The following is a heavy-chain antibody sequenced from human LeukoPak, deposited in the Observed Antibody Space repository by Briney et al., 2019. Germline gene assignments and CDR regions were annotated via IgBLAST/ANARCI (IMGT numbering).Heavy chain of an antibody. Sequence: SETLSLTCTVSGGSISSYYWSRIRQPPGKGLEWIGYIYYSGSTNYNPSLKSRVTISVDTSKNQFSLKLSSVTAADTAVYYCARDRMVRGVIIKGHAFDIWGQGTMVTVSS. D-gene: IGHD3-10*01. J-gene: IGHJ3*02. CDR1: GGSISSYY. CDR3: ARDRMVRGVIIKGHAFDI. V-gene: IGHV4-59*01. CDR2: IYYSGST.